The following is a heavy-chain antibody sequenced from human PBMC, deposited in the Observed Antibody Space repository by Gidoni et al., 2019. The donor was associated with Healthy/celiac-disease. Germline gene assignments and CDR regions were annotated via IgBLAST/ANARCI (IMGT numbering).Heavy chain of an antibody. D-gene: IGHD3-9*01. CDR3: AKSYDILTGYYVAPIYYFDY. Sequence: VQLLESGGGLVQPGGSLGLSCAASGFTFSSYAMSWVRQAPGKGLGWVSAISGSGGSTYYADSVKGRFTISRDNSKNTLYLQMNSLRAEDTAVYYCAKSYDILTGYYVAPIYYFDYWGQGTLVTVSS. CDR1: GFTFSSYA. V-gene: IGHV3-23*01. J-gene: IGHJ4*02. CDR2: ISGSGGST.